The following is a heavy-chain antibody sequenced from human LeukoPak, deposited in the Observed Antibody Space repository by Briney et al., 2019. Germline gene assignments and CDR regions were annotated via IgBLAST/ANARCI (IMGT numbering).Heavy chain of an antibody. CDR2: ISGSGDST. CDR1: GFTFTSYA. V-gene: IGHV3-23*01. D-gene: IGHD3-22*01. CDR3: AKDTYYYDSSGYYTFDY. J-gene: IGHJ4*02. Sequence: PGGSLRLSCAASGFTFTSYAMSWVRQAPGKGLEWVSAISGSGDSTYYADSVKGRFTISRDNSKNTLYLQMNSLRAEDTAVYYCAKDTYYYDSSGYYTFDYWGQGTLVTVSS.